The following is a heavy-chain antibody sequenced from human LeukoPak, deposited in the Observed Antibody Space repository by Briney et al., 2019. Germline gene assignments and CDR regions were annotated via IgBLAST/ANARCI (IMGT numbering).Heavy chain of an antibody. J-gene: IGHJ4*02. CDR2: TYQRSKWYN. D-gene: IGHD6-19*01. CDR1: GHSVTIDSAA. Sequence: SQTLSLTCAISGHSVTIDSAAWNWIRQSPSRGLEWLGRTYQRSKWYNDYAVSVKSRITVNPDISKNQFSLQLNSVTPEDTAVYYCARSPSPYSSGWYFDYWGPGTLVTVSS. V-gene: IGHV6-1*01. CDR3: ARSPSPYSSGWYFDY.